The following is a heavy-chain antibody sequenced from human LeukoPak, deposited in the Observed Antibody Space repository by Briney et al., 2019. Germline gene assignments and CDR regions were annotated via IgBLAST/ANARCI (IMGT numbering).Heavy chain of an antibody. V-gene: IGHV3-9*01. CDR1: GFTFADYA. J-gene: IGHJ4*02. Sequence: GGSLRLSCAAFGFTFADYAMHWVRQTPGKGLEWVSTIDWNSGHIDYADSVRGRFTISRDNAKNSLYLQMNSLRAEDSALYYCTKDMMSGDGDYVFDYWGRGTLVTVSS. D-gene: IGHD4-17*01. CDR3: TKDMMSGDGDYVFDY. CDR2: IDWNSGHI.